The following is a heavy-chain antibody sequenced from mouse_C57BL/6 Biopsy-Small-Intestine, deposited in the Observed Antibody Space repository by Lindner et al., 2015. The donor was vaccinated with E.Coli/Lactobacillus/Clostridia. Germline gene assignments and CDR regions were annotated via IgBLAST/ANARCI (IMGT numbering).Heavy chain of an antibody. CDR1: GFNIKDYY. V-gene: IGHV14-1*01. CDR3: TTDGSSSWFAY. D-gene: IGHD1-1*01. J-gene: IGHJ3*01. Sequence: VQLQESGAELVGPGASVKLSCTASGFNIKDYYMHWVKQRPEQGLEWIGRIDPEDGDTEYAPKFQGKATMTADTSSNTAYLQLSSLTSEDTAVYYCTTDGSSSWFAYWGQGTLVTVSA. CDR2: IDPEDGDT.